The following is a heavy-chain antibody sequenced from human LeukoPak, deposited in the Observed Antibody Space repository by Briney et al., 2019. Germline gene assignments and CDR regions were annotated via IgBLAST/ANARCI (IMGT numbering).Heavy chain of an antibody. Sequence: SETLSLTCIVSGDSISSGNYYWSWIRQPAGKGLEWIGRIYTSGSTNYNPSLKSRVTISIDTSKNQFSLKLSSVTAADTAVYYCARDERPFQEDAFDIWGQGTMLTVSS. V-gene: IGHV4-61*02. CDR1: GDSISSGNYY. CDR3: ARDERPFQEDAFDI. CDR2: IYTSGST. J-gene: IGHJ3*02.